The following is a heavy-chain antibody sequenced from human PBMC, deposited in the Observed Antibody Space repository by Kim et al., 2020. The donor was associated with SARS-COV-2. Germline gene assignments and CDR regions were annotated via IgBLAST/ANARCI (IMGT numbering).Heavy chain of an antibody. CDR3: ARLVGTTGYYGLDV. V-gene: IGHV3-73*01. CDR1: GFTFSDSA. D-gene: IGHD1-26*01. Sequence: GGSLKLSCAASGFTFSDSAIHWVRQASGKGLEWVGRIRDKAKSFATAYAASVQGRFTISSDDSKNTPYLQMNSLNTEDSSVYYCARLVGTTGYYGLDVWG. J-gene: IGHJ6*01. CDR2: IRDKAKSFAT.